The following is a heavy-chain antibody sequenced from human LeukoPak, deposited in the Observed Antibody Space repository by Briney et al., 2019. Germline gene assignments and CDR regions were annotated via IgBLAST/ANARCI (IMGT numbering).Heavy chain of an antibody. CDR3: TTDLFSGYDSDV. D-gene: IGHD5-12*01. CDR2: IARKTEGATT. J-gene: IGHJ6*04. CDR1: GLTFSNAW. V-gene: IGHV3-15*04. Sequence: PGGSLRLSCAVSGLTFSNAWMSWVRQAPGKGREGVGRIARKTEGATTDYAASVKGRFTISRDDSKNTVYLQMNSLETEDTAVYFCTTDLFSGYDSDVWGNGTTVTVSS.